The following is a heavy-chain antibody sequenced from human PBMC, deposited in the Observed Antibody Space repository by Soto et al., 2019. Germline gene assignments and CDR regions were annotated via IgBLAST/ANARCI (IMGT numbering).Heavy chain of an antibody. CDR2: IVVGSGNT. CDR1: GFTFTSSA. D-gene: IGHD2-8*01. J-gene: IGHJ6*02. Sequence: SVKVSCKASGFTFTSSAVQWVRQARGQRLEWIGWIVVGSGNTNYAQKFQERVTITRDMSTSTAYMELSSLRSEDTAVYYCAAEREAVYVNYYGMDVWGQGTTVTVS. V-gene: IGHV1-58*01. CDR3: AAEREAVYVNYYGMDV.